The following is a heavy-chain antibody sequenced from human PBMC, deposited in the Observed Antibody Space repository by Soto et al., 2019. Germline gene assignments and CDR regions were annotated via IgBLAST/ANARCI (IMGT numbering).Heavy chain of an antibody. J-gene: IGHJ5*02. Sequence: EVQLVESGGGLVQPGGSLRLSCAASGFTFSSYSMNWVRQAPGKGLEWVAYISSSSSTIYYAESVNGRFTLSRDNAKNSLYLQVNSLRDEDTAVYYCARDRGWFPWFEPWGQRTLVTVSS. CDR2: ISSSSSTI. D-gene: IGHD2-15*01. CDR3: ARDRGWFPWFEP. V-gene: IGHV3-48*02. CDR1: GFTFSSYS.